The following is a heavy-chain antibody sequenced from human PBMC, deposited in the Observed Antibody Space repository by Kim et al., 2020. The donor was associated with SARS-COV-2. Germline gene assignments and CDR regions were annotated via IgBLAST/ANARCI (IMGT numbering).Heavy chain of an antibody. CDR3: ASLWSGGGEFQGPPLDY. CDR2: ISSSSNII. D-gene: IGHD1-1*01. J-gene: IGHJ4*02. CDR1: GFSFSSYE. V-gene: IGHV3-48*03. Sequence: GGSLRLSCAASGFSFSSYEMNWVRQAPGKGLEWLSYISSSSNIIYYANSVKGRFTISRDNAKNSLYLQMNSLRAEDTAVYYCASLWSGGGEFQGPPLDYWGQGTLVTVSS.